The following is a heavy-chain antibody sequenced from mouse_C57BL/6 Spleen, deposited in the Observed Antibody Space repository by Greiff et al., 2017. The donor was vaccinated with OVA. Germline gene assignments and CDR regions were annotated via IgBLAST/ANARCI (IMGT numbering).Heavy chain of an antibody. J-gene: IGHJ3*01. Sequence: QVQLQQSGPELVKPGASVKISCKASGYAFSSSWMNWVKQRPGKGLEWIGRLYPGDGDTNYNGKFKGKATLTADKSSSTAYMQLRSLTSEDSAVYFCARGEVYYDYDGFAYWGQGTLVTVSA. CDR3: ARGEVYYDYDGFAY. CDR1: GYAFSSSW. CDR2: LYPGDGDT. V-gene: IGHV1-82*01. D-gene: IGHD2-4*01.